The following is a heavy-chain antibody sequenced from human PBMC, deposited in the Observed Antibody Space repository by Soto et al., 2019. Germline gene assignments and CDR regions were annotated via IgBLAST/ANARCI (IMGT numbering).Heavy chain of an antibody. Sequence: EVQLVESGGGLVQPGRSLRLSCAASGFTFDDYAMHWVRQAPGKGLEWVSGISWNSGSIGYADSEKGRFTISRDNAKNSLYLQMNSLRAEDTALYYCAKDNWGYCSGGSCLEAAFDIWGQGTMVTVSS. V-gene: IGHV3-9*01. CDR3: AKDNWGYCSGGSCLEAAFDI. CDR1: GFTFDDYA. CDR2: ISWNSGSI. D-gene: IGHD2-15*01. J-gene: IGHJ3*02.